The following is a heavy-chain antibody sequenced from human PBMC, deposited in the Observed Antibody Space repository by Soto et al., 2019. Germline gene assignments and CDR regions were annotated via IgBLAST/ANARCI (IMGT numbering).Heavy chain of an antibody. CDR1: GVTFSSYA. J-gene: IGHJ4*02. CDR2: IIPIFGTA. Sequence: SVQVSCKASGVTFSSYAISWVRQAPGQGLEWMGGIIPIFGTANYAQKFQGRVTITADESTSTAYMELSSLRSEDTAVYYCARGVPGNYYDSSGYQPPFDYWGQGTLVTVSS. V-gene: IGHV1-69*01. CDR3: ARGVPGNYYDSSGYQPPFDY. D-gene: IGHD3-22*01.